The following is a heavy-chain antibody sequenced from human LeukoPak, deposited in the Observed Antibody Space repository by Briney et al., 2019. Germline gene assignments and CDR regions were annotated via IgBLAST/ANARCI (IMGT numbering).Heavy chain of an antibody. Sequence: RGSLRLSCAASGFTFSSYSMNWVRQAPGKGLEWVSSISGSSSYIYYADSVKGRFTISRDNSKNTLSLQMNSLRAEDTAIYFCAKATIEQWLVKVDSFNSWGQGTLVTVSS. CDR3: AKATIEQWLVKVDSFNS. CDR1: GFTFSSYS. D-gene: IGHD6-19*01. J-gene: IGHJ4*02. V-gene: IGHV3-21*04. CDR2: ISGSSSYI.